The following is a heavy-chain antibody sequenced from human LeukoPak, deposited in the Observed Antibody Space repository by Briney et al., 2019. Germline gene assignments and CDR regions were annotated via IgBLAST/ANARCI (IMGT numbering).Heavy chain of an antibody. Sequence: GGSLRLSCAASGFTFSSYWMHWVRQAPGKGLVWVSRINSDGSSTSYADSVKGRFTISRDNAENSLYLQLNSLRAEDTAVYYCARRAARSPYFDYWGQGTLVTVSS. V-gene: IGHV3-74*01. CDR1: GFTFSSYW. CDR3: ARRAARSPYFDY. CDR2: INSDGSST. J-gene: IGHJ4*02. D-gene: IGHD6-6*01.